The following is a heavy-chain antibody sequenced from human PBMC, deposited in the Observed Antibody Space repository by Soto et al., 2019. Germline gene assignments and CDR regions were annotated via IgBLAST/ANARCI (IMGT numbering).Heavy chain of an antibody. D-gene: IGHD3-9*01. CDR3: ARLHEYINDILIWRDGLDV. V-gene: IGHV4-59*01. Sequence: SETLSLTCTVSNGSISSYYWSWIRQPPGKGLEWIGSIYYSGSTNYNPSLERRATLSLDTSKNQFSLRLSFVTAADTAVYYCARLHEYINDILIWRDGLDVWGQGTMVTVSS. J-gene: IGHJ3*01. CDR2: IYYSGST. CDR1: NGSISSYY.